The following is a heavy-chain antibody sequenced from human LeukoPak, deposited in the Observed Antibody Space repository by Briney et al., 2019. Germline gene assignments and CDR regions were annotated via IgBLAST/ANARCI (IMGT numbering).Heavy chain of an antibody. D-gene: IGHD3-22*01. Sequence: GGSLRLSCAASGFTFSSYSMNWVRQAPGKGLEWVSSISRSSTYIYYADSVKGRFTISRDDAKNSLYLQMNGLRAEDAAVYYCARDEGYYAYFDYWGQGTLVTVSS. J-gene: IGHJ4*02. CDR3: ARDEGYYAYFDY. V-gene: IGHV3-21*01. CDR1: GFTFSSYS. CDR2: ISRSSTYI.